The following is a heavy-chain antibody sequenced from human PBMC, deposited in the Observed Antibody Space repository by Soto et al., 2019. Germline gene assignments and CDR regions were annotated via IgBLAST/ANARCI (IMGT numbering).Heavy chain of an antibody. Sequence: GGSLRLSCAASGFTFSSYSLSWVRQAPGKGLEWVSVISGSGVVTYYADSVKGRFTISRDNSKNTMYLQINSLTAEDTALYYCAKHIKVSYYYMDVWGKGTTVTVSS. CDR1: GFTFSSYS. CDR3: AKHIKVSYYYMDV. CDR2: ISGSGVVT. J-gene: IGHJ6*03. V-gene: IGHV3-23*01. D-gene: IGHD6-6*01.